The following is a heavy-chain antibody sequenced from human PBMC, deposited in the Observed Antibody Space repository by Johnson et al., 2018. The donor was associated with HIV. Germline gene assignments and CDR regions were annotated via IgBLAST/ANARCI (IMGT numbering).Heavy chain of an antibody. V-gene: IGHV3-30*03. CDR1: GFTFSTYV. Sequence: QVQLVESGGGVVQPGRSLRLSCAASGFTFSTYVMHWVRQAPGKGLEWVAVISYDGSNKYYADSVKGRFTISRDNPKNTVYLQMNSLRAEATAVYYCARYLIYSGSWYDTQSALDIWGQGTMVTVSS. CDR2: ISYDGSNK. D-gene: IGHD6-13*01. CDR3: ARYLIYSGSWYDTQSALDI. J-gene: IGHJ3*02.